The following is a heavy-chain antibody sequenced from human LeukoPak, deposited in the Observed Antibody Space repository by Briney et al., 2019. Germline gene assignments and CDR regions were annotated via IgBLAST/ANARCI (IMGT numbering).Heavy chain of an antibody. V-gene: IGHV3-15*01. Sequence: GGSLRLSCAASGFTFGSYAMSWVRQAPGKGREWVGRNKSKTDGGISDYAASMKGRFTISRDDSKNTLYLQMNSLKAEDTAVYYCITTTFNDAFDIWGQGTMVTVSS. J-gene: IGHJ3*02. CDR1: GFTFGSYA. CDR2: NKSKTDGGIS. D-gene: IGHD2/OR15-2a*01. CDR3: ITTTFNDAFDI.